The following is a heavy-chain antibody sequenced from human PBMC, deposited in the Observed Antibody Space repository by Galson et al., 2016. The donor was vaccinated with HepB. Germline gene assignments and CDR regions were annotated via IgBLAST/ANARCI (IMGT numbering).Heavy chain of an antibody. D-gene: IGHD6-13*01. CDR3: AKDGGQQLVRWERLRKVYYYYPMDV. J-gene: IGHJ6*02. V-gene: IGHV3-53*01. CDR1: GFTVSDNH. Sequence: SLRLSCAAAGFTVSDNHVTWIRQAPGKGLECVSVIFGRGNTYYADSVKGRFTISRDNAKNTLYLLMNSLRDEDSAVYYCAKDGGQQLVRWERLRKVYYYYPMDVWGQGTAVTVSS. CDR2: IFGRGNT.